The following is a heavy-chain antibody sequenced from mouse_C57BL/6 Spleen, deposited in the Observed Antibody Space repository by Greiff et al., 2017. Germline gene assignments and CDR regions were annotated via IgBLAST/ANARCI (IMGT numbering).Heavy chain of an antibody. CDR3: ASDTGTGSPYAMDY. CDR2: IDPEDGET. V-gene: IGHV14-2*01. J-gene: IGHJ4*01. D-gene: IGHD4-1*01. CDR1: GFNIKDYY. Sequence: EVQLQQSGAELVKPGASVKLSCTASGFNIKDYYMHWVKQRTEQGLEWIGRIDPEDGETKYAPKFQGKATITADTSSNTAYLQLSSLTSADTAVDYCASDTGTGSPYAMDYWGQGTSVTVSS.